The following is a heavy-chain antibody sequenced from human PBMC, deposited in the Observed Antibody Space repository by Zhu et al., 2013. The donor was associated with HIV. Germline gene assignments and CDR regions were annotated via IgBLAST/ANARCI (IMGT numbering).Heavy chain of an antibody. J-gene: IGHJ5*02. D-gene: IGHD4-4*01. Sequence: QVQLVQSGTEVKKPGASVKVSCQAYGYTFTRFGVSWVRQAPGQGLEWMGWISPKNGDTNYAQNFQGKVTMTTDTSTSTAYMELMNLTSDDTAVYYCATSDEYSTSEGWGWFDPGAREPWSSSPQ. CDR3: ATSDEYSTSEGWGWFDP. CDR2: ISPKNGDT. CDR1: GYTFTRFG. V-gene: IGHV1-18*01.